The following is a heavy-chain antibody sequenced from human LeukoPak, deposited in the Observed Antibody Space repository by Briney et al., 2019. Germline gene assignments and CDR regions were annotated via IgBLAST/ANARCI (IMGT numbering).Heavy chain of an antibody. D-gene: IGHD1-14*01. V-gene: IGHV4-59*01. CDR3: ARSPRGGTKTYFDY. CDR1: GGPISNYY. Sequence: SETLSLTCTVSGGPISNYYWSWIRQPPGKGLEWIGYIYYSGSTNYNPSLKSRDTISVDTSKNQFSLRLSSVTAADTAVYYCARSPRGGTKTYFDYWCQGTLVTVSP. CDR2: IYYSGST. J-gene: IGHJ4*02.